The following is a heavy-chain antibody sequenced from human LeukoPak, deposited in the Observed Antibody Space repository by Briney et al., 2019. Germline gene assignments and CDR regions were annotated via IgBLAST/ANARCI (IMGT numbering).Heavy chain of an antibody. V-gene: IGHV4-59*01. Sequence: SETLSLTCNVSGGPIISFFWSWIRKTPGKGLEWIGYIHYSGATRYNPSLQDRLTISVDTSKNQFSLDLTSVTAADTAVYYCARDPSWGQGTLVTVSS. CDR3: ARDPS. J-gene: IGHJ5*02. CDR2: IHYSGAT. CDR1: GGPIISFF.